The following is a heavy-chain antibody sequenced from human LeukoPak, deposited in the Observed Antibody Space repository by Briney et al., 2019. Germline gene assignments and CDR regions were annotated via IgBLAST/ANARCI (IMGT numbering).Heavy chain of an antibody. D-gene: IGHD3-3*01. J-gene: IGHJ6*04. CDR2: INHSGST. CDR3: ARILRITMFGVVPAPLDV. CDR1: GGSFSGYY. Sequence: PSETLSLTCAVYGGSFSGYYWSWIRQPPGKGLEWIGEINHSGSTNYNPSLKSRVTISVDTSKNQFSLKLSSVTAADTAVYYCARILRITMFGVVPAPLDVWGKGTTVTVSS. V-gene: IGHV4-34*01.